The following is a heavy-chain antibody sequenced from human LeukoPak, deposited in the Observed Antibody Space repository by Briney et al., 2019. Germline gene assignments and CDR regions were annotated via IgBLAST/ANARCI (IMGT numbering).Heavy chain of an antibody. CDR1: GFTFSSYA. CDR3: AKGVGYYDSSGYSLYLFDY. D-gene: IGHD3-22*01. Sequence: GGSLRLSCAASGFTFSSYAMSWVRQAPGKGLEWVSAISGSGGSTYYADSVKGRFTISRDNSKNTLHLQMNSLRAEDTAVYYCAKGVGYYDSSGYSLYLFDYWGQGTLVTVSS. V-gene: IGHV3-23*01. J-gene: IGHJ4*02. CDR2: ISGSGGST.